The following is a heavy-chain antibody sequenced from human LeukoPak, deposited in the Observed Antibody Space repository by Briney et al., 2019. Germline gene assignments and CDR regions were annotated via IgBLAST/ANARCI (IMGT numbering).Heavy chain of an antibody. J-gene: IGHJ4*02. D-gene: IGHD3-22*01. Sequence: GGSLRLSCAASGFTFSSYSMNWVRQAPGKGLEWVGRIKSKTDGGTTDYAAPVKGRFTISRDDSKNTLYLQMNSLKTEDTAVYYCTTSLAYYYDSSGYYYWGQGTLVTVSS. CDR3: TTSLAYYYDSSGYYY. V-gene: IGHV3-15*01. CDR1: GFTFSSYS. CDR2: IKSKTDGGTT.